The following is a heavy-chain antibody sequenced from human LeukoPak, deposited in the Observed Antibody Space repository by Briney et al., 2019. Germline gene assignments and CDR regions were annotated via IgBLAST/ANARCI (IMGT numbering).Heavy chain of an antibody. V-gene: IGHV1-69*04. Sequence: SVKVSCKASGGTFSSYAISWVRQAPGQGLEWMGRIIPILGIANYAQKFQGRVTITADKSTSTAYMELSSLRSEDTAVYYCAIGGLVPAAISYYMDVWGKGTTVTVSS. CDR2: IIPILGIA. J-gene: IGHJ6*03. CDR1: GGTFSSYA. CDR3: AIGGLVPAAISYYMDV. D-gene: IGHD2-2*02.